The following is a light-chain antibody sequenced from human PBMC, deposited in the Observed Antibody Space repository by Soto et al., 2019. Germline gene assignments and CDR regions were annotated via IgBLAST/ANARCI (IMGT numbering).Light chain of an antibody. CDR1: QSVSSN. V-gene: IGKV3-15*01. CDR3: QQYRT. Sequence: EIVLTQSPVTLSVSPGERATLSCRASQSVSSNLARYQQKPGQAPRLLIYGASTRANGVPARFSGGGSGTAFTLTMSSRQSEDFALHYWQQYRTFGQGTKVEIK. CDR2: GAS. J-gene: IGKJ1*01.